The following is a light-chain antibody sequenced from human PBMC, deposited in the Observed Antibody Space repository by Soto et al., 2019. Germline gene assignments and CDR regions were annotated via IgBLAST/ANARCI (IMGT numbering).Light chain of an antibody. CDR1: SSYVGGYNY. Sequence: LTQPASVSGSPGQSITISCTGTSSYVGGYNYVSWYQQHPGKVPKLIIYDVSNRPSGVSTRFSGSKSGNTASLTISGLQAEDEADYYCSSFTSINTGVFGTGTKVTVL. CDR3: SSFTSINTGV. J-gene: IGLJ1*01. CDR2: DVS. V-gene: IGLV2-14*03.